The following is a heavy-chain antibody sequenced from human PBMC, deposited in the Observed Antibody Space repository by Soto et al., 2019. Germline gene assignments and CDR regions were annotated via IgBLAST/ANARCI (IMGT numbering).Heavy chain of an antibody. D-gene: IGHD2-21*02. J-gene: IGHJ3*02. CDR3: AREGHGLDAFDI. Sequence: GGSLRLSCAASGFTFSSYSMNWVRQAPGKGLEWVSSISSSSSYIYYADSVKGRFTISRDNAKNSLYLQMNSLRAEDTAVYYCAREGHGLDAFDIWGQGTMVTVSS. CDR1: GFTFSSYS. CDR2: ISSSSSYI. V-gene: IGHV3-21*01.